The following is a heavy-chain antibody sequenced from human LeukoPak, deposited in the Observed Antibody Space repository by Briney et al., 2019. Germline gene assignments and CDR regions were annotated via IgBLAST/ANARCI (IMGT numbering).Heavy chain of an antibody. D-gene: IGHD2-2*01. CDR2: IKQDGSAK. CDR3: ARDDCRSISCYHHWFDP. V-gene: IGHV3-7*01. J-gene: IGHJ5*02. Sequence: GGSLRLSCAASGFTFSGYWMSWVRQAPGKGLEWVADIKQDGSAKYYVDSVKGRFTISRDNAKNSRYLPMNTLRAEETAVYYWARDDCRSISCYHHWFDPSGQGTLATVSS. CDR1: GFTFSGYW.